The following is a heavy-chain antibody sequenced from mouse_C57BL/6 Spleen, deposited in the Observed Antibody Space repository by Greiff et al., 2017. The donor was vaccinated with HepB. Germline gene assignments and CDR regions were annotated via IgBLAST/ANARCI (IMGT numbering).Heavy chain of an antibody. J-gene: IGHJ4*01. CDR3: ARDGSSYTLILDY. Sequence: VKLQESGPELVKPGASVKISCKASGYAFSSSWMNWVKQRPGKGLEWIGRIYPGDGDTNYNGKFKGKATLTADKSSSTAYMQLSSLTSEDSAVYFCARDGSSYTLILDYWGQGTSVTVSS. CDR2: IYPGDGDT. CDR1: GYAFSSSW. D-gene: IGHD1-1*01. V-gene: IGHV1-82*01.